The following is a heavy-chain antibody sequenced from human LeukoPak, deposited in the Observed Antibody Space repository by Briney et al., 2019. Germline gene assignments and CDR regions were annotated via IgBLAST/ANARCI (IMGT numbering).Heavy chain of an antibody. CDR1: GFTFTNYW. CDR2: IKQDGSEM. CDR3: ARDKVTGASYFDY. Sequence: GGSLRLSCAASGFTFTNYWMSWVRKTPGEAPEWVANIKQDGSEMYYLDSVKGRFTISRDNAKNSLYLQMNSLRGDDTAIYYCARDKVTGASYFDYWGQGTLVTVSS. D-gene: IGHD7-27*01. V-gene: IGHV3-7*01. J-gene: IGHJ4*02.